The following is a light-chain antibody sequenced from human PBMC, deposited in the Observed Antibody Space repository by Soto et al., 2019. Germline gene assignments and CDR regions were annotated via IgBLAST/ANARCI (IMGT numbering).Light chain of an antibody. Sequence: EIGLTQSPGTLSLSPGERATLSCRASQSVNSFLAWFQQKPGQAPRLLIYGASNRATGIPDRFSGSGSETDFTLTITRLAPEDFALYYCNHYAGAPWTFGQGTKVENK. J-gene: IGKJ1*01. CDR2: GAS. V-gene: IGKV3-20*01. CDR3: NHYAGAPWT. CDR1: QSVNSF.